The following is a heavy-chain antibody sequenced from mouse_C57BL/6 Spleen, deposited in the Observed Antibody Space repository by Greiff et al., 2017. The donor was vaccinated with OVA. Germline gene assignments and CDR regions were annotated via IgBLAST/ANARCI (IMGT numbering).Heavy chain of an antibody. D-gene: IGHD2-1*01. Sequence: QVQLKQSGAELVKPGASVKLSCKASGYTFTSYWMHWVKQRPGQGLEWIGMIHPNSGSTNYNEKFKSKATLTVDKSSSTAYMQLSSLTSEDSAVYYCAYGNSYYFDYWGQGTTLTVSS. CDR2: IHPNSGST. J-gene: IGHJ2*01. CDR3: AYGNSYYFDY. CDR1: GYTFTSYW. V-gene: IGHV1-64*01.